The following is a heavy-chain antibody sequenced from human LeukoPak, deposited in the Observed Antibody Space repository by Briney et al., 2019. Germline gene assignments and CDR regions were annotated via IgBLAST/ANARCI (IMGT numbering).Heavy chain of an antibody. CDR2: IYYSGST. J-gene: IGHJ4*02. V-gene: IGHV4-59*08. D-gene: IGHD6-19*01. CDR3: ATPGEYSSGWGFDY. Sequence: SETLSLTCTVSDGSINNYYWSWIRQPPGKGLEWIGYIYYSGSTNYNPSLKSRVTISLDTSKNQFSVKLSSVTAADTAVYYCATPGEYSSGWGFDYWGQGTLVTVSS. CDR1: DGSINNYY.